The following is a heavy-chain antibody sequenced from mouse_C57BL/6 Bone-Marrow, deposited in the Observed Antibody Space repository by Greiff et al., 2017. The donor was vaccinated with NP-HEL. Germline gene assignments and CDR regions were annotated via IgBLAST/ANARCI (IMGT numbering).Heavy chain of an antibody. CDR1: GYTFTSYW. V-gene: IGHV1-52*01. Sequence: QVQLQQPGAELVRPGSSVKLSCKASGYTFTSYWMHWVKQRPIQGLEWIGNIDPSDSETHYNQKFKDKATLTVDKSSSTAYMQLSSLTSEDSAVYYCGYDGYYGGYYFDYWGQGTTLTVSS. CDR2: IDPSDSET. CDR3: GYDGYYGGYYFDY. J-gene: IGHJ2*01. D-gene: IGHD2-3*01.